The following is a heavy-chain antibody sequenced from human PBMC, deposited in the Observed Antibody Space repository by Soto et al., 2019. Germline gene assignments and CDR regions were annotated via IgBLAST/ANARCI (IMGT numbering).Heavy chain of an antibody. J-gene: IGHJ5*02. CDR1: GGSISSGGYY. Sequence: QVQLQESGPGLVKPSQTLSLTCTVSGGSISSGGYYWSWIRQHPGKGLEWIGYIYYSGSTYYNPSLKSRVTISVDTSKNQFSLKLSSETAADTAVYYCARDAYCSGGSCYSGFWFDPWGQGTLVTVSS. V-gene: IGHV4-31*03. CDR3: ARDAYCSGGSCYSGFWFDP. D-gene: IGHD2-15*01. CDR2: IYYSGST.